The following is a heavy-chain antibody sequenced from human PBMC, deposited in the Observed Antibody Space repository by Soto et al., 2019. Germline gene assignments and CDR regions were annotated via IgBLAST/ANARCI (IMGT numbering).Heavy chain of an antibody. D-gene: IGHD5-12*01. CDR2: ISAYNGNT. Sequence: ASVKVSCKASGYTFTSYGISWVRQAPGQGLEWMGWISAYNGNTNYAQELQGRVTMTTDTSTSTAYMELRSLRSDDTAVYYCARVDRVATIRGLWDAFDIWGQGTMVTVSS. J-gene: IGHJ3*02. V-gene: IGHV1-18*01. CDR3: ARVDRVATIRGLWDAFDI. CDR1: GYTFTSYG.